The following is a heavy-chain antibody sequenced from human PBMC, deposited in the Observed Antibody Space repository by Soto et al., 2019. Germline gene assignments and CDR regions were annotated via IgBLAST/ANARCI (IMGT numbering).Heavy chain of an antibody. CDR3: ARRAQVGSQLWLPFDY. Sequence: ASVKVSCKASGYTFTRYDINWVRQATGQGLEWMGWMNPNSGNTGYARKFQGRVTMTRDTSISTAYMELSSLRSDDTAVYYCARRAQVGSQLWLPFDYWAQGTLVTVLL. D-gene: IGHD5-18*01. J-gene: IGHJ4*02. V-gene: IGHV1-8*01. CDR2: MNPNSGNT. CDR1: GYTFTRYD.